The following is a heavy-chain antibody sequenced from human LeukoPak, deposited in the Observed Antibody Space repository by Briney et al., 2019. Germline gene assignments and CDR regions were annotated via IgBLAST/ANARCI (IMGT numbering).Heavy chain of an antibody. J-gene: IGHJ5*02. Sequence: GRSLRLSCAASGFTFSTYVMHWVRQAPGRGLVWVSRLNSDETSATYADSVKGRFTISRDTAKNTLYLDMNSLRVEDTAVYYCARAPPTFLTHRFDPWGQGTLVTVSS. D-gene: IGHD4/OR15-4a*01. V-gene: IGHV3-74*03. CDR1: GFTFSTYV. CDR2: LNSDETSA. CDR3: ARAPPTFLTHRFDP.